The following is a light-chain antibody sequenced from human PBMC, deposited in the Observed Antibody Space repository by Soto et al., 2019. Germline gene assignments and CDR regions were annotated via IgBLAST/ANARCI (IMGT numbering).Light chain of an antibody. CDR3: QVWDSSSYHVV. J-gene: IGLJ2*01. CDR2: DDS. V-gene: IGLV3-21*02. Sequence: SYELTQTPSVSVAPGQTARITCGGNNIGSKSVHRYQKKPGQAPVLVVYDDSDRPSWIPERFSGSNSGNTATLTISRVEAGDEADYDCQVWDSSSYHVVFGGGTKLTVL. CDR1: NIGSKS.